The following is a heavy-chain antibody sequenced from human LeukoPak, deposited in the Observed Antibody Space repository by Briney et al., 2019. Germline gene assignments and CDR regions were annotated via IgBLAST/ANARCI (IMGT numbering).Heavy chain of an antibody. CDR3: ATHYDFWSGYYPFDY. Sequence: GESLKISCKGSGYSFTSYWLGWVRQMPGKGLEWMGIIYPGDSDTRYSPSFQGQVTISADKSISTAYLQWSSLKASDTAMYYCATHYDFWSGYYPFDYWGQGTLVTVSS. J-gene: IGHJ4*02. V-gene: IGHV5-51*01. CDR2: IYPGDSDT. CDR1: GYSFTSYW. D-gene: IGHD3-3*01.